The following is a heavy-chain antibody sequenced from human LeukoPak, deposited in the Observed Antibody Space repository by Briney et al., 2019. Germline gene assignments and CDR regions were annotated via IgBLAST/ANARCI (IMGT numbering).Heavy chain of an antibody. CDR3: ATPPGIVGVREAFDI. Sequence: GGSLRLSCTASGFTFSSYAMSWVRQAPGKGLEWVSAISGSGGSTYYADSVKGRFTISRDNSKNTLYLQMNSLRAEDTAVYYCATPPGIVGVREAFDIWGQGTMVTVSS. J-gene: IGHJ3*02. CDR2: ISGSGGST. CDR1: GFTFSSYA. D-gene: IGHD1-26*01. V-gene: IGHV3-23*01.